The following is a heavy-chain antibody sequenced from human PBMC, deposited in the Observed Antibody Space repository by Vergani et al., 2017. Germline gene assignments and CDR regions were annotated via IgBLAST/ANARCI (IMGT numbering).Heavy chain of an antibody. D-gene: IGHD3-10*01. CDR1: GGTFSSYA. J-gene: IGHJ5*02. Sequence: QVQLVQSGAEVKKPGSSVKVSCKASGGTFSSYAISWVRQAPGQGLEWMGGIIPIFGTANYAQKFQGRVTITADESTSTAYMELSSLRSEDTAVYYCATDRSQYYYGSGSYSVNWFDPWGQGTLVTVSS. CDR2: IIPIFGTA. V-gene: IGHV1-69*01. CDR3: ATDRSQYYYGSGSYSVNWFDP.